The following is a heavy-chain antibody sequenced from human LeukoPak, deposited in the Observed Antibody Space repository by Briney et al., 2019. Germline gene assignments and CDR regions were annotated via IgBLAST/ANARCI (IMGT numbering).Heavy chain of an antibody. CDR1: GFTFSSYA. J-gene: IGHJ6*03. Sequence: GGSLRLSCTASGFTFSSYAMSWVRQAPGKGLEWVSAISGSGGSTYYADSVKGRFTISRDNSKNTLYLQMNSLRAEDTAVYYCAKDSDYYYYMDVWGTGTTVTVSS. CDR2: ISGSGGST. CDR3: AKDSDYYYYMDV. V-gene: IGHV3-23*01.